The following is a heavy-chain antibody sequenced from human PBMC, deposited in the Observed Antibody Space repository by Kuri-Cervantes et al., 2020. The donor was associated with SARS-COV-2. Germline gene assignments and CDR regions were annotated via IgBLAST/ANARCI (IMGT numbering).Heavy chain of an antibody. CDR2: INHSGST. Sequence: ESLKISCAVYGGSFSGYYWSWIRQPPGKGLEWIGEINHSGSTNYNPSLKSRVTISVDTSKNQFSLKLSSVTAADTAVYYCARGRLAANYYYYGMDVWGQGTTVTVSS. CDR1: GGSFSGYY. J-gene: IGHJ6*02. V-gene: IGHV4-34*01. D-gene: IGHD6-13*01. CDR3: ARGRLAANYYYYGMDV.